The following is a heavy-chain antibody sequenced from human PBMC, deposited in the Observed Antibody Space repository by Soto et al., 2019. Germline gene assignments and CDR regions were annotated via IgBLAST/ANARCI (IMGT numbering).Heavy chain of an antibody. D-gene: IGHD2-8*01. J-gene: IGHJ4*02. V-gene: IGHV3-74*01. CDR2: INSDGSST. Sequence: GGSLRLSCAAPGFTFSTHWLHWGRQTPGKGLVWVSRINSDGSSTSYADSVKGRFTISRDNAKNTLYLQMNSLRAEDTAVYYCAREGEYCTNAICSNGIDYWGQGTLVTVSS. CDR3: AREGEYCTNAICSNGIDY. CDR1: GFTFSTHW.